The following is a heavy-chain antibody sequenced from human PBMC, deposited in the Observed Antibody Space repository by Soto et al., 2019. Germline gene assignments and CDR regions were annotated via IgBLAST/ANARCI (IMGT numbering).Heavy chain of an antibody. D-gene: IGHD2-21*01. CDR3: SRGIKGGLDA. J-gene: IGHJ5*02. V-gene: IGHV3-30*03. Sequence: QVQLAESGGGLVQPGRSLRLSCATSGFVSNDYDIHWVRQAPGKGLAWLASISYDGRNKYYADSVKGRFTIPRDNSKNTLSLQINSLGAEDTAVYYCSRGIKGGLDAWGPGTLVTVSS. CDR2: ISYDGRNK. CDR1: GFVSNDYD.